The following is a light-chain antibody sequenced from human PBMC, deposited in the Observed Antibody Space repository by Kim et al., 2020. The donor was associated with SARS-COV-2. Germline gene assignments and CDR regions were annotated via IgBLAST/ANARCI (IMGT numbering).Light chain of an antibody. CDR1: QSVDSSY. CDR3: HQYGSSPST. CDR2: DVS. J-gene: IGKJ1*01. V-gene: IGKV3-20*01. Sequence: SLRERATLSCRASQSVDSSYLAWYQQKPGQAPRLLIYDVSTRATGTPDRFSGSGSGTDFTLTISRLESEDFAVYYCHQYGSSPSTFGQGTKVDIK.